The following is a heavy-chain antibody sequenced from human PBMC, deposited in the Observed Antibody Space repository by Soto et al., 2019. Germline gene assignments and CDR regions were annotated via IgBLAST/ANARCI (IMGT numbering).Heavy chain of an antibody. CDR1: GFTFSTYW. Sequence: EVQLVEPGGGLVQPGGSLRLSCAASGFTFSTYWLHWVRQTPGKGLVCVSRINSDGSSTNYADSVKGRFTIFRDNAKNTLYLQMNRLRAEDTAVYYCARVDGDYTMDVWGQGTTVTVSS. V-gene: IGHV3-74*01. J-gene: IGHJ6*02. D-gene: IGHD4-17*01. CDR3: ARVDGDYTMDV. CDR2: INSDGSST.